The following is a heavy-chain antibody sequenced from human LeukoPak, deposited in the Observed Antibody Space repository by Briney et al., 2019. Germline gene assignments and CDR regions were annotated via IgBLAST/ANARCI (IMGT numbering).Heavy chain of an antibody. CDR1: GFTFSRYW. D-gene: IGHD6-19*01. Sequence: GGSLRLSCAASGFTFSRYWMSWVRQAPGKGLEWVANIKQDGSEKYYVDSVKGRFTISRDNAKNSLYLQMNSLRAEDTAVYYCARERQIKQWLYAFDIWGQGTMVTVSS. J-gene: IGHJ3*02. CDR2: IKQDGSEK. CDR3: ARERQIKQWLYAFDI. V-gene: IGHV3-7*05.